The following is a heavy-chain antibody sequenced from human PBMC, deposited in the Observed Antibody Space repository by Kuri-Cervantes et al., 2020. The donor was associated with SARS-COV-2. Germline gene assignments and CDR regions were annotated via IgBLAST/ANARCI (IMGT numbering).Heavy chain of an antibody. J-gene: IGHJ4*02. CDR1: GFTVSSNY. CDR3: AKDPGFRELLYYFDY. CDR2: ISGSGGST. V-gene: IGHV3-23*01. D-gene: IGHD3-10*01. Sequence: GESLKISCAASGFTVSSNYMSWVRQAPGKGLEWVSAISGSGGSTYYADSVKGRFTISRDNSKNTLYLQMNSLRAEDTAVYYCAKDPGFRELLYYFDYWGQGTLVTVSS.